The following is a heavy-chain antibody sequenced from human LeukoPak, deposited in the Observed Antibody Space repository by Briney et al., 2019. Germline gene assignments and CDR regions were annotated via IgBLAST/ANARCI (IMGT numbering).Heavy chain of an antibody. Sequence: SETLSLTCAVYGGSFSGYYWSWIRQPPGKGLEWIGEINHSGSTNYNPSFNGRITISVDTSKNQFSLKLSSVTAADTAVYYCARHRSGWLQSSFDYWGQGTLVTVSS. D-gene: IGHD5-24*01. CDR1: GGSFSGYY. CDR2: INHSGST. CDR3: ARHRSGWLQSSFDY. V-gene: IGHV4-34*01. J-gene: IGHJ4*02.